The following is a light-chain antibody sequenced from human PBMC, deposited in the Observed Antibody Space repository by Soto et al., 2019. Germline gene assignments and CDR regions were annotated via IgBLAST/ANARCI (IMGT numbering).Light chain of an antibody. CDR2: EGT. V-gene: IGLV2-23*01. Sequence: QSVLTQPASVSGSPGQSITISCTGTSSDVGSYNLVSWFQQLPGKVPKLIIYEGTKRPSGVSDRFSGSKSGYTASLTISGLQAEDAADYYCFSYAGNSVYVFGTGTKLTVL. J-gene: IGLJ1*01. CDR3: FSYAGNSVYV. CDR1: SSDVGSYNL.